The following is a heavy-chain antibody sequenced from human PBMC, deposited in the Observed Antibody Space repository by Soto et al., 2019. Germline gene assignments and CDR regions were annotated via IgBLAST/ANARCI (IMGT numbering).Heavy chain of an antibody. CDR3: AKDRYGGNWGSYYYGMDV. V-gene: IGHV4-31*03. D-gene: IGHD7-27*01. CDR1: GGSISSGGYY. Sequence: PSETLSLTCTVSGGSISSGGYYWSWIRQHPGKGLEWIGYIYYSGSTYYNPSLKSRVTISSDSSKNTLYLQMNSLRAEDTAVYYCAKDRYGGNWGSYYYGMDVWGQGTTVTVS. CDR2: IYYSGST. J-gene: IGHJ6*02.